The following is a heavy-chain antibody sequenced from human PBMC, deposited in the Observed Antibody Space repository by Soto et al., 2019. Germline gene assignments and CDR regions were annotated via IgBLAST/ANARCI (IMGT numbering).Heavy chain of an antibody. V-gene: IGHV3-30*18. J-gene: IGHJ4*02. CDR1: GFTFSSYG. CDR2: ISYDGSNK. D-gene: IGHD3-9*01. CDR3: AKLAEAVLRYFDWLPQTDDY. Sequence: PGGSLRLSCAASGFTFSSYGMHWVRQAPGKGLEWVAVISYDGSNKYYADSVKGRFTISRDNSKNTLYLQMNSLRAEDTAVYYCAKLAEAVLRYFDWLPQTDDYRGQGTLVTVSS.